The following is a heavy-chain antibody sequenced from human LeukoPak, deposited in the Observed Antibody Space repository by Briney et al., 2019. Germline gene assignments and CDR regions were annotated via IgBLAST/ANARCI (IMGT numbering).Heavy chain of an antibody. D-gene: IGHD1-26*01. CDR1: GGSISSGGYY. Sequence: PSETLSVTCTVSGGSISSGGYYWSWIRQHPGKGLEWIGYIYYSGCTYYNPSLKSRVTISVDTSKNQFSLKLSSVTAADTAVYYCARDIGLDGVDYWGQGTLVTVSS. CDR2: IYYSGCT. CDR3: ARDIGLDGVDY. J-gene: IGHJ4*02. V-gene: IGHV4-31*03.